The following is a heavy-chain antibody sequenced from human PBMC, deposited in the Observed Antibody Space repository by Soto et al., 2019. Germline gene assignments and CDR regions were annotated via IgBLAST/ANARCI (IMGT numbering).Heavy chain of an antibody. J-gene: IGHJ4*02. D-gene: IGHD3-3*01. CDR3: AKDGKVLRFLEWLANYFDY. CDR2: ISYDGSNK. CDR1: GFTFSSYG. V-gene: IGHV3-30*18. Sequence: GGSLRLSCAASGFTFSSYGMHWVRQAPGKGLEWVAVISYDGSNKYYADSVKGRFTISRDNSKNTLYLQMNSLRAEDTAVYYCAKDGKVLRFLEWLANYFDYWGQGTLVTVSS.